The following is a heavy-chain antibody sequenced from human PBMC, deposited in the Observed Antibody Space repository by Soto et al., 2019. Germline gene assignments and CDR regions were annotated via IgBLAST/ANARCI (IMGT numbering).Heavy chain of an antibody. CDR3: ARDGGLAEDGMDV. D-gene: IGHD3-10*01. CDR1: GFIVSGNY. V-gene: IGHV3-53*02. Sequence: EVRLVETGGDWIQPGGSLRLSCAASGFIVSGNYMSWVRQAPGKGLEWVSVIYSGGSTYYADSVKGRFTISRDNSKNTLYLQMNSLRADDTAVYYCARDGGLAEDGMDVWGQGTMVTVSS. CDR2: IYSGGST. J-gene: IGHJ6*02.